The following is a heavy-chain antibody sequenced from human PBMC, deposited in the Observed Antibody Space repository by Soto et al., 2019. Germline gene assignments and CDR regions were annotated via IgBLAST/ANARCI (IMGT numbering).Heavy chain of an antibody. V-gene: IGHV4-31*03. CDR2: IYVTGAV. J-gene: IGHJ5*02. CDR3: ARLRIATNNYKWFDP. Sequence: SETLSLTCSVSGAALNSGNYYWSWIRQVPWKGLEWIGRIYVTGAVDYNPSLRDRITISQDTSERQFSLNLRLVTAADTAVYYCARLRIATNNYKWFDPWGQGXLVTVYS. D-gene: IGHD2-21*01. CDR1: GAALNSGNYY.